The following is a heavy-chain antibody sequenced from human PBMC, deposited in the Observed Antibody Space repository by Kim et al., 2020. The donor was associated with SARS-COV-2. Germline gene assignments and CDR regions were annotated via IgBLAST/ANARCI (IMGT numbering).Heavy chain of an antibody. CDR2: IRSKAYGGTT. CDR1: GFTFGDYA. J-gene: IGHJ4*02. CDR3: TIVLMVYAPPDY. D-gene: IGHD2-8*01. Sequence: GGSLRLSCTASGFTFGDYAMSWVRQAPGKGLEWVGFIRSKAYGGTTEYAASVKGRFTISRDDSKSIAYLQMNSLKTEDTAVYYCTIVLMVYAPPDYWGQGTLVTVSS. V-gene: IGHV3-49*04.